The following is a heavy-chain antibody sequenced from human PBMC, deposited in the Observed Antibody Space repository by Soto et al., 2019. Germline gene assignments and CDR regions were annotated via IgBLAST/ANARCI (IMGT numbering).Heavy chain of an antibody. V-gene: IGHV3-30-3*01. CDR1: GFTFSSYA. D-gene: IGHD6-19*01. J-gene: IGHJ5*02. CDR2: ISYDGSNK. CDR3: ARDGPDIAVAGTQLYNWFDP. Sequence: GGSLRLSCAASGFTFSSYAMHWVRQAPGKGLEWVAVISYDGSNKYYADSVKGRFTISRDNSKNTLYLQMNSLRAEDTAVYYCARDGPDIAVAGTQLYNWFDPWGQGTLVTVSS.